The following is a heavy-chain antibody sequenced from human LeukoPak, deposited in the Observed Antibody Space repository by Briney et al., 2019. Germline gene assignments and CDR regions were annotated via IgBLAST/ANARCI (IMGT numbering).Heavy chain of an antibody. V-gene: IGHV3-21*01. Sequence: GGSLRLSCAASGVTFSSYSMNWVRQAPGKGLEWVSSISSSSSYIYYADSVKGRFTISRDNAKNSLYLQMNSRRAEDTAVYYCRPYCSSTICSRGASLDYCGQGTLVTLS. CDR3: RPYCSSTICSRGASLDY. CDR1: GVTFSSYS. CDR2: ISSSSSYI. J-gene: IGHJ4*02. D-gene: IGHD2-2*01.